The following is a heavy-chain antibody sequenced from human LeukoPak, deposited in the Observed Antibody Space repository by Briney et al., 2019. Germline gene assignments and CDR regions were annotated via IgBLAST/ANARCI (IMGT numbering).Heavy chain of an antibody. CDR2: INPSGGST. D-gene: IGHD4-23*01. V-gene: IGHV1-46*01. J-gene: IGHJ4*02. Sequence: ASVKVSCKASGYTFTSYYMHWVRQAPGQGLEWMGIINPSGGSTSYAQKFQGRVTMTRDMSTSIVYMELSSLRSEDTAVYYCARVDPTVVYDYWGQGTLVTVSS. CDR3: ARVDPTVVYDY. CDR1: GYTFTSYY.